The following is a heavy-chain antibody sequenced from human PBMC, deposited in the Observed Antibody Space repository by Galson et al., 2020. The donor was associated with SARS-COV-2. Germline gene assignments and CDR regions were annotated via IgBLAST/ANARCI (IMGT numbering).Heavy chain of an antibody. CDR3: AKDTSEGAVAGTGYFDY. J-gene: IGHJ4*02. D-gene: IGHD6-19*01. CDR2: ICYDRSNK. V-gene: IGHV3-33*04. Sequence: HCGRPAPHKKQKRVALICYDRSNKYYANSVKSRFTISRDNSKNTLYLQMNSLRAEDTAVYYCAKDTSEGAVAGTGYFDYWGQGTLVIVSS.